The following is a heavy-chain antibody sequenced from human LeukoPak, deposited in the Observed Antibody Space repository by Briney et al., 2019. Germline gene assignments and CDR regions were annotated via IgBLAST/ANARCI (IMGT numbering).Heavy chain of an antibody. D-gene: IGHD3-10*01. CDR1: GYTFSHYY. CDR2: IYLYTGDT. V-gene: IGHV1-2*02. J-gene: IGHJ4*02. Sequence: GASVKLSCKVSGYTFSHYYMHWVRQAPGQGLEWMGWIYLYTGDTNYAQNFLGRVTMTRDTSISTAYMELRSLISDDTAVYFCAYLFGVSNFGVYWGQGALVTVSS. CDR3: AYLFGVSNFGVY.